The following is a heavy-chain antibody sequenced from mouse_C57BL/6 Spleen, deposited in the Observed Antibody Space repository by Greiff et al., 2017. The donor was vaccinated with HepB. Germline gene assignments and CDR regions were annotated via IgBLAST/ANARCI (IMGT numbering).Heavy chain of an antibody. J-gene: IGHJ1*03. CDR1: GYAFSSSW. CDR2: IYPGDGDT. Sequence: QVQLQQSGPELVKPGASVKISCKASGYAFSSSWMNWVKQRPGKGLEWIGRIYPGDGDTNYNGKFKGKATLTADKSSSTAYMQLSSLTSEDSAVYFCARSAGLRGSDFDVWGTGTTVTVSS. D-gene: IGHD2-4*01. CDR3: ARSAGLRGSDFDV. V-gene: IGHV1-82*01.